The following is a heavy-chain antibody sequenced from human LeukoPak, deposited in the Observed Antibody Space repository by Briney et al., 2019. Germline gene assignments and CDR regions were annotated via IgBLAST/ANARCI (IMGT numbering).Heavy chain of an antibody. D-gene: IGHD5-12*01. CDR3: ARVDVDLVPTLDY. J-gene: IGHJ4*02. V-gene: IGHV4-38-2*02. CDR1: GGSINSY. CDR2: IYHGGST. Sequence: PSETLSLTCTVSGGSINSYWSWIRQPAGKGLEWIGTIYHGGSTYYNPSLKSRVTISVDTSKNQFSLRLSSLTAADTAVYYCARVDVDLVPTLDYWGQGTLVTVSS.